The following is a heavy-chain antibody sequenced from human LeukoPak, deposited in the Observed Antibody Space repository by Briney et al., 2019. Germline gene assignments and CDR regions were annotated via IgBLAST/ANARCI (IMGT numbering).Heavy chain of an antibody. V-gene: IGHV4-61*05. Sequence: SETLSLTCAVSGGSISSSNYYWGWIRQPPGKGLEWIGYIYYSGSTNYNPSLKSRVTISVDTSKNQFSLKLSSVTAADTAVYYCARIFDSSGWIDYWGQGTLVTVSS. J-gene: IGHJ4*02. CDR1: GGSISSSNYY. CDR2: IYYSGST. CDR3: ARIFDSSGWIDY. D-gene: IGHD6-19*01.